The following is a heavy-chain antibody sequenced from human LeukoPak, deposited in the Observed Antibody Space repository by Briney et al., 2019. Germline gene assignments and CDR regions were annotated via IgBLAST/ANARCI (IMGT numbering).Heavy chain of an antibody. CDR3: ASLMLVSRIAVAGNQDY. J-gene: IGHJ4*02. CDR2: IYRSGST. V-gene: IGHV4-38-2*02. D-gene: IGHD6-19*01. Sequence: PSETLSLTCTVSGYSISSGYYWGWIRQPPGKGLEWIGSIYRSGSTYYNPSLKSRVTISVDTSKNQFSLKLSSVTAADTAVYYCASLMLVSRIAVAGNQDYWGQGTLVTVSS. CDR1: GYSISSGYY.